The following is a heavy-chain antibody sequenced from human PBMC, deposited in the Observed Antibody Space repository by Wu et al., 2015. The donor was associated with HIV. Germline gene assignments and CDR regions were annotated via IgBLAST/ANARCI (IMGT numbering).Heavy chain of an antibody. CDR2: LNPNYGTT. Sequence: QVHLVQSGAEVKKPGASVKVSCKASGYTFTAYYMQWVRQAPGQGPEWMGWLNPNYGTTNYAQNFQGRVTFTRDTSINTAYMELSSLRSEDTAVYYCARALDLRRNNKWYHPIDYWGQGTPVTVSS. J-gene: IGHJ4*02. V-gene: IGHV1-2*02. D-gene: IGHD2-2*01. CDR3: ARALDLRRNNKWYHPIDY. CDR1: GYTFTAYY.